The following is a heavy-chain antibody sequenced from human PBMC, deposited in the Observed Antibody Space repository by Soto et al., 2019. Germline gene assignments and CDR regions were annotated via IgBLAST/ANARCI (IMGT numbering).Heavy chain of an antibody. CDR1: GYNFSNYW. CDR3: ARQYSPASFSDAFDV. V-gene: IGHV5-51*01. D-gene: IGHD4-4*01. J-gene: IGHJ3*01. CDR2: IYPGDSDT. Sequence: PGESLKISCKVSGYNFSNYWIGWVRQMPGKGLEWMGIIYPGDSDTRYSPSFQGQVTISVDKSITTAYLQWSSLKASDTAMYYCARQYSPASFSDAFDVWGQGTMVTVAS.